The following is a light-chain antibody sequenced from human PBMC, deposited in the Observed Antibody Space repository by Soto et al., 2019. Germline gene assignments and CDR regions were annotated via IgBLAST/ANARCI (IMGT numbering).Light chain of an antibody. J-gene: IGKJ4*01. CDR2: AAS. Sequence: DIKMTQSPSSLSASVGDRVTITCRASQGISNYLAWYQQIPGKVPKLLISAASTLQSGVPSRFSGSGSGTDFNLTISSLQPEDVATYYCQKYTNVPTFGGGTKVEIK. CDR3: QKYTNVPT. V-gene: IGKV1-27*01. CDR1: QGISNY.